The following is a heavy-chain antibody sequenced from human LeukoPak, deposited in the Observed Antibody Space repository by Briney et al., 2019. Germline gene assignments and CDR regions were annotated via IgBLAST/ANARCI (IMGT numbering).Heavy chain of an antibody. CDR1: GFTFSSYG. J-gene: IGHJ3*02. CDR2: ISYDGSNK. V-gene: IGHV3-30*03. CDR3: ARESLTTKSDAFDI. D-gene: IGHD4-17*01. Sequence: GRSLRLSCAASGFTFSSYGMHWVRQAPGKGLEWVAVISYDGSNKYYADSVKGRFTISRDNAKNSLYLQMNSLRAEDTAVYYCARESLTTKSDAFDIWGQGTMVTVSS.